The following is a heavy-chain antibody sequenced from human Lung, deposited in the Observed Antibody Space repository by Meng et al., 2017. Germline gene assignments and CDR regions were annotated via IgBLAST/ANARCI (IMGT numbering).Heavy chain of an antibody. J-gene: IGHJ4*02. CDR2: LGAHDGDT. CDR3: ARGTPGRSYSDY. Sequence: QVQSVQSGPELKKPGASVKVSCKASDYTFTGYGVSWVRQAPGQGLEWMAWLGAHDGDTSHAPKFQGRVTVSADRPTATAYMELRSLRSDDTAVYYCARGTPGRSYSDYWGQGTLVTVSS. CDR1: DYTFTGYG. V-gene: IGHV1-18*01. D-gene: IGHD3-10*01.